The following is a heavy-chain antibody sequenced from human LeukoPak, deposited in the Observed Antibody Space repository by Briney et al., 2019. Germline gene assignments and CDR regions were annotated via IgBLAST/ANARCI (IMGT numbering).Heavy chain of an antibody. J-gene: IGHJ4*02. D-gene: IGHD3-10*01. CDR2: INHSGST. CDR1: GDSISSRTSDF. V-gene: IGHV4-39*07. Sequence: SETLSLTCTVSGDSISSRTSDFWGWIRQPPGKGLEWIGEINHSGSTNYNPSLKSRVTISVDTSKNQFSLNLTSVTAADTAVYYCHMVRGGGYFDYWGQGTLVTVSS. CDR3: HMVRGGGYFDY.